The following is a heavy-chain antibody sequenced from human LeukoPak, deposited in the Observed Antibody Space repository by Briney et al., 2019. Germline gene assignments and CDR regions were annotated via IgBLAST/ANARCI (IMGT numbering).Heavy chain of an antibody. CDR3: AREAATGTVSYYFDY. Sequence: SETLSLTCTVSGGSISSSSYYWGWIRQPPGKGLEWIGSIYYSGSTYYNPSLRSRVTISVDTSKNQFSLKLSSVTAADTAVYYCAREAATGTVSYYFDYWGHGTLVTVSS. J-gene: IGHJ4*01. V-gene: IGHV4-39*07. CDR2: IYYSGST. CDR1: GGSISSSSYY. D-gene: IGHD6-13*01.